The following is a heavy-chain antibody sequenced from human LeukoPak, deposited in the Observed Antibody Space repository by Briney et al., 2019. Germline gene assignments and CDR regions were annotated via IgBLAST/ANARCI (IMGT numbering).Heavy chain of an antibody. J-gene: IGHJ4*02. D-gene: IGHD3-22*01. V-gene: IGHV1-18*01. CDR1: GYTFTSYG. CDR2: ISAYNGNT. CDR3: ARVVGPFDSSGYYPPNFDY. Sequence: ASVKVSCKASGYTFTSYGISWVRQAPGQGLEWMGWISAYNGNTNCAQKLQGRVTMTTDTSTSTAYMELRSLRSDDTAVYYCARVVGPFDSSGYYPPNFDYWGQGTLVTVSS.